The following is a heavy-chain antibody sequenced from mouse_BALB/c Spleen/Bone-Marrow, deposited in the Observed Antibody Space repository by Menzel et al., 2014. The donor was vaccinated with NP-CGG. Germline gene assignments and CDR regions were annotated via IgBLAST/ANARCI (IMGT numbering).Heavy chain of an antibody. CDR2: IDPANGNT. CDR3: AAYYRYLAWFAY. D-gene: IGHD2-14*01. Sequence: VQLKESGAELVKPGASVKLSCTASGFNIKDTYMHWVKQRPEQGLEWIGRIDPANGNTNYDPPFQGKATITADTSSNTAYLQLSSLTSEDTAVYYCAAYYRYLAWFAYWGQGTLVTVAA. V-gene: IGHV14-3*02. J-gene: IGHJ3*01. CDR1: GFNIKDTY.